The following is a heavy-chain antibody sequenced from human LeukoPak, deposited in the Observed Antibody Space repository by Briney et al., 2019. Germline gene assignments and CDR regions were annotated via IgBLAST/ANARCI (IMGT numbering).Heavy chain of an antibody. J-gene: IGHJ3*02. CDR1: EGTFSSYT. V-gene: IGHV1-69*02. CDR3: ASEYPVVAAIWEPI. Sequence: SVKVSCKASEGTFSSYTISWVRQAPGQGLEWMGRIIPILGIANYAQKFQGRVTITADKSTSTAYMELSSLRSEDTAVYYCASEYPVVAAIWEPIWGQGTMVTVSS. CDR2: IIPILGIA. D-gene: IGHD2-15*01.